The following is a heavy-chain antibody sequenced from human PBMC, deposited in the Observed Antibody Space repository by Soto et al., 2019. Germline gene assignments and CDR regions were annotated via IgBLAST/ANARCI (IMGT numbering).Heavy chain of an antibody. V-gene: IGHV1-69*12. J-gene: IGHJ4*02. CDR2: IIPMYGTT. CDR3: ARIGTLDWIDDY. CDR1: GGTFRSYV. D-gene: IGHD1-1*01. Sequence: QVQLVQSGAEVKKPGSSVKVSCKASGGTFRSYVTSWVRQAPGQGLEGLGGIIPMYGTTYYAQTFQGRVTISADESTSIAFMELSSLRSEDTAVYYCARIGTLDWIDDYWGQGTLVTVSS.